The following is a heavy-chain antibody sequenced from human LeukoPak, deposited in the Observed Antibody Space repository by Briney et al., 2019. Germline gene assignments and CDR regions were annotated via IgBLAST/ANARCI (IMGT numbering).Heavy chain of an antibody. Sequence: PGRSLRLSCAASGFTFDDYAMHWVRQAPGKGLEWVSGISWNSDKIGYADSVKGRFTISRDNAKNSLYLQMNSLRAEDTAVYYCARDTYGSGSYLGHSAHYYYYMDVWGKGTTVTVSS. CDR2: ISWNSDKI. D-gene: IGHD3-10*01. CDR3: ARDTYGSGSYLGHSAHYYYYMDV. J-gene: IGHJ6*03. CDR1: GFTFDDYA. V-gene: IGHV3-9*01.